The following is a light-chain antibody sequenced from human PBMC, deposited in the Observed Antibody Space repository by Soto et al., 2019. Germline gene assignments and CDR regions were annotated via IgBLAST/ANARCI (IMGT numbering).Light chain of an antibody. J-gene: IGKJ1*01. CDR3: MQPIYTPWT. V-gene: IGKV2-28*01. CDR2: LSS. CDR1: QSLLYTNGYNY. Sequence: DIVMTQSPLSLPVTPGEPASISCRTSQSLLYTNGYNYVDCFVQKPGKSPQLLIYLSSNRAYGVPDRFSGSGSGTDFTLNISKVEAEDVGVYYCMQPIYTPWTFGQGTKVEIK.